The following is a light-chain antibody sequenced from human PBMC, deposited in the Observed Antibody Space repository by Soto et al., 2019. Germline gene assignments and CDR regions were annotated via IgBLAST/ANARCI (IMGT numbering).Light chain of an antibody. Sequence: AIQMTQSPSSLSASVGDRVTITCRASQGIRNDLGWYQQKTGRAPRLLIYAASSVQDGVPSRFSGSGSGTDFTLTIRSLQPEDFATYYCLQDYSYPYTFGQGTKLEIK. J-gene: IGKJ2*01. CDR1: QGIRND. CDR3: LQDYSYPYT. CDR2: AAS. V-gene: IGKV1-6*01.